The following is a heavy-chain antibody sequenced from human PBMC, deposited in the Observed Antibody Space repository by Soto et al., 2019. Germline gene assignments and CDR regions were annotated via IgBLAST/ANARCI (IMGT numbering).Heavy chain of an antibody. Sequence: PGGSLRLSCSASGFTFSSHTMSWVRQAPGKGLEWVSSISTSGGVTYYADSVKGRFTISRDNSENTLYLQMNSLRAEDTALYYCAKKFQPGSNYYFDYWGHGTLVTVSS. V-gene: IGHV3-23*01. CDR2: ISTSGGVT. CDR1: GFTFSSHT. J-gene: IGHJ4*01. D-gene: IGHD3-10*01. CDR3: AKKFQPGSNYYFDY.